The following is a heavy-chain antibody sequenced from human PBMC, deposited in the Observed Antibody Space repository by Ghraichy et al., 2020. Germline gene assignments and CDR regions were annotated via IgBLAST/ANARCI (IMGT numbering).Heavy chain of an antibody. CDR1: GYSFTGYY. J-gene: IGHJ4*02. CDR2: LNPNNGDT. Sequence: ASVKVSCQASGYSFTGYYMHWVRQAPGQGLEWMGRLNPNNGDTYYAQKFQGRVTMARDTSISTASMELSRLRSDDTAVYYCARGYCSGTGSGCYDFFDYWGQGTLVTVSS. V-gene: IGHV1-2*06. D-gene: IGHD2-2*01. CDR3: ARGYCSGTGSGCYDFFDY.